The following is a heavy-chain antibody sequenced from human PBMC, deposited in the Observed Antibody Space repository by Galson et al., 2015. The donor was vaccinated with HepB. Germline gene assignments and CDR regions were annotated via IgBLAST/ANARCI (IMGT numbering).Heavy chain of an antibody. J-gene: IGHJ4*02. V-gene: IGHV3-30*18. D-gene: IGHD1-26*01. CDR3: AKTYSGAYYDFFDN. CDR1: GFTFSAYG. Sequence: SLRLSCAASGFTFSAYGMHWVRQAPGEGLEWLATISYDGSKKYHADSVKGRFTISRDNSQNTLYLQMNTLRTEDSAVYYCAKTYSGAYYDFFDNWGQGTLVTVSS. CDR2: ISYDGSKK.